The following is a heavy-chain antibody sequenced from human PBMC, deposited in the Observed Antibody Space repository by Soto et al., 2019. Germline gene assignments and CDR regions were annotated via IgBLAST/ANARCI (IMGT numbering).Heavy chain of an antibody. CDR1: GGSISGYY. J-gene: IGHJ5*02. V-gene: IGHV4-59*01. CDR2: IYYSGST. CDR3: ARPPSGIYQNWFDP. D-gene: IGHD3-10*01. Sequence: PSETLSLTCTVSGGSISGYYWSWIRQPPGKGLEYIGYIYYSGSTNYNPSLESRVTISVDTSKNQFSLKLSSVTAADTAVYFCARPPSGIYQNWFDPWGQGTLVTVSS.